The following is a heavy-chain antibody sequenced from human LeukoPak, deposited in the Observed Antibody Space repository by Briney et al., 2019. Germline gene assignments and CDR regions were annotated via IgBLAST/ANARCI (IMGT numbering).Heavy chain of an antibody. CDR1: GFTFSSYA. CDR2: ISGSGGST. J-gene: IGHJ3*02. D-gene: IGHD2-15*01. CDR3: AKGRSVGDAFDI. Sequence: GGSLRLSCAASGFTFSSYAMSWVRQAPGKGLEWVSAISGSGGSTYYADSVKGRFTISRDNSKNTLYLQMNSLRAGDTAVYYCAKGRSVGDAFDICGAGTMVTVSS. V-gene: IGHV3-23*01.